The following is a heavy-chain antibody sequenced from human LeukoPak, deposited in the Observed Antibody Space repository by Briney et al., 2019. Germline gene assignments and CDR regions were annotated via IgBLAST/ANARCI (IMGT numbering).Heavy chain of an antibody. V-gene: IGHV4-39*01. CDR2: IYYSGST. CDR3: ARLGYYYYYMDV. J-gene: IGHJ6*03. Sequence: PSETLSLTCTVSGGSISSSSYYWGWIRQPPGKGLEWIGSIYYSGSTYYDPSLKSRVTISVDTSKNQFSLKLSSVTAADTAVYYCARLGYYYYYMDVWGKGTTVTISS. D-gene: IGHD3-16*01. CDR1: GGSISSSSYY.